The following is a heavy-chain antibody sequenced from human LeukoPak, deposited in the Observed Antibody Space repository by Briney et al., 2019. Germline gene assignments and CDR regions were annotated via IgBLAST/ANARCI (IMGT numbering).Heavy chain of an antibody. CDR3: ARDMTTVSKGYYFDY. Sequence: GGSLRLSCAASGFTFSSYSMNWVRQAPGKGLEWVSSISSSSSYIYYADSVKGRFTISRDNAKNSLYLQMNSLRAEDTAVYYCARDMTTVSKGYYFDYWGQGTLVTVSS. CDR2: ISSSSSYI. D-gene: IGHD4-17*01. V-gene: IGHV3-21*01. CDR1: GFTFSSYS. J-gene: IGHJ4*02.